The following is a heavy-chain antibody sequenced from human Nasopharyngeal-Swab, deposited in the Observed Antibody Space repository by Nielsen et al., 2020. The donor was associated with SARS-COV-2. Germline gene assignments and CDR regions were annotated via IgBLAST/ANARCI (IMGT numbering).Heavy chain of an antibody. V-gene: IGHV3-23*01. CDR3: AKIRSSGYYEGGDY. CDR2: ISGSGGST. D-gene: IGHD3-22*01. Sequence: GESLKISCAASGFTFSSYAMSWVRQAPGKGPEWVSAISGSGGSTYYADSVKGRFTISRDNSKNTLYLQMNSLRAEDTAVYYCAKIRSSGYYEGGDYWGQGTLVTVSS. J-gene: IGHJ4*02. CDR1: GFTFSSYA.